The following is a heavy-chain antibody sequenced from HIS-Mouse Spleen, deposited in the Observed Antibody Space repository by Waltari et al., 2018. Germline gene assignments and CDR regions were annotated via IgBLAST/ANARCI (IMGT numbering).Heavy chain of an antibody. J-gene: IGHJ3*02. V-gene: IGHV1-2*02. Sequence: QVQLVQSGAEVKKPGASVKVSCKASGYTFTGYYMHWVRQAPGQGLEWVGWINRDMGGTHYAQKSKGRVTMTRDRSISTAYRELSRLRSDDTAVYYCASSEVVVMRMGAFDIWGQGTMVTVSS. D-gene: IGHD3-22*01. CDR3: ASSEVVVMRMGAFDI. CDR1: GYTFTGYY. CDR2: INRDMGGT.